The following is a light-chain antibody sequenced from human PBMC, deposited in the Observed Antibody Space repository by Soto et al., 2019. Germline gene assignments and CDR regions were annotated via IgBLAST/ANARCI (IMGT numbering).Light chain of an antibody. CDR2: DTS. Sequence: EIVLTQSPGTLSLSPGERASLSCRASQSVGNFLVWYQQKPGQAPSLLIYDTSNRATGIPARFSGSESGTDFTLAIRSLEAEDFAIYYCQQYGNWLLTFGGGTKVEIK. CDR3: QQYGNWLLT. J-gene: IGKJ4*01. CDR1: QSVGNF. V-gene: IGKV3-11*01.